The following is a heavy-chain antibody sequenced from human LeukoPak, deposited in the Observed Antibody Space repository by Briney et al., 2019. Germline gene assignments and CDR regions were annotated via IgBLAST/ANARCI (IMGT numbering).Heavy chain of an antibody. V-gene: IGHV1-46*01. Sequence: ASVKVSCKASGYTFTSYYMHWVRQAPGQGLEWMGIISPSGGSTSYAQKFQGRVTMTRDTSTSTVYMELSSQRSEDTAVYYCARDRPMVAAAGLPNDYWGQGTLVTVSS. D-gene: IGHD6-13*01. CDR2: ISPSGGST. J-gene: IGHJ4*02. CDR1: GYTFTSYY. CDR3: ARDRPMVAAAGLPNDY.